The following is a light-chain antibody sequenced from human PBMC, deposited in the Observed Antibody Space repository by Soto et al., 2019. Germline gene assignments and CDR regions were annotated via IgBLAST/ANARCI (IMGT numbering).Light chain of an antibody. Sequence: DIQLTQSPSTLSASVGDRVTITCRASQSITNWLAWYQQKPGKAPTLVVYDGFNLESAVPSRYSGSGFGTEFTLTISSLQPDDSASYYCQQYKRYPLTFGGGTKVEIK. J-gene: IGKJ4*01. CDR2: DGF. V-gene: IGKV1-5*01. CDR3: QQYKRYPLT. CDR1: QSITNW.